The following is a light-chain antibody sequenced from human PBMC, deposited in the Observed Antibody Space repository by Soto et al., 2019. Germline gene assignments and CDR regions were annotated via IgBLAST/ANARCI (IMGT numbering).Light chain of an antibody. CDR2: ATS. J-gene: IGKJ3*01. CDR3: QQRSSWPFT. CDR1: QSVSSY. Sequence: IVFTQSPGTLSLSPGERATLSCRASQSVSSYYLAWYQQKPGQAPRLLIYATSNRATGIPARFSGSGSGTDFTLTISSLEPEDFAVYYCQQRSSWPFTFGPGTKVDI. V-gene: IGKV3-11*01.